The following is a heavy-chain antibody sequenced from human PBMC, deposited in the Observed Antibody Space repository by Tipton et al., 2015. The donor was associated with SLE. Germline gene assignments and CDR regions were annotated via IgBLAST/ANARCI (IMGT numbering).Heavy chain of an antibody. D-gene: IGHD3-16*01. CDR3: ARVQAYEGFDP. V-gene: IGHV4-39*07. CDR2: IYYSGST. CDR1: GGSISSSSYY. Sequence: TLSPTCTVSGGSISSSSYYWGWIRQPPGKGLEWIGSIYYSGSTYYNPSLKSRVTISVDTSKNQFSLKLSSVTAAGTAVYYCARVQAYEGFDPWGQGTLVTVSS. J-gene: IGHJ5*02.